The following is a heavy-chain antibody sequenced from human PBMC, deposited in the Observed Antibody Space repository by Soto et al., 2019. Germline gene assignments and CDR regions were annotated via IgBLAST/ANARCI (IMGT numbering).Heavy chain of an antibody. CDR3: AADRPVVVAATNGFDI. Sequence: SVKVSCKASGFTFTSSAVQWVRQARGQRLEWIGWIVVGSGNTTYAQKFQERVTITRDMSTSTAYMDLSSLRSEDTAVYYCAADRPVVVAATNGFDIWGQGTMVNVSS. J-gene: IGHJ3*02. V-gene: IGHV1-58*01. CDR1: GFTFTSSA. D-gene: IGHD2-15*01. CDR2: IVVGSGNT.